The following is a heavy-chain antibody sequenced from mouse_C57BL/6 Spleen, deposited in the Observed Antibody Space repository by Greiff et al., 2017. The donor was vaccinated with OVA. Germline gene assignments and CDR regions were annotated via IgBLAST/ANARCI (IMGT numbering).Heavy chain of an antibody. D-gene: IGHD1-3*01. J-gene: IGHJ4*01. Sequence: QVQLQQPGTELVKPGASVKLSCKASGYTFTSYWMHWLKQGPDQALDWIGNINPSNGGPNYNENFKSKATLTVDKSSSTAYMQLSSLTSEDSAVYDCARWEWAFYAMDYWGQGTSVTVSS. CDR1: GYTFTSYW. CDR3: ARWEWAFYAMDY. CDR2: INPSNGGP. V-gene: IGHV1-53*01.